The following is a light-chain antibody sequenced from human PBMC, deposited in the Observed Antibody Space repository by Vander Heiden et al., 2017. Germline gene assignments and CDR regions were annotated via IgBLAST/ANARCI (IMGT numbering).Light chain of an antibody. Sequence: QSVLTPPPSGSGARGQRDTTSCTGSSSNIGAGYDVHWYQQLPGTAPKLLIYGNSNRPSGVPDRFSGSKSGTSASLAITGLQAEDEADYYCQSYDSSLSGPVVFGGGTKLTVL. CDR2: GNS. J-gene: IGLJ2*01. CDR3: QSYDSSLSGPVV. CDR1: SSNIGAGYD. V-gene: IGLV1-40*01.